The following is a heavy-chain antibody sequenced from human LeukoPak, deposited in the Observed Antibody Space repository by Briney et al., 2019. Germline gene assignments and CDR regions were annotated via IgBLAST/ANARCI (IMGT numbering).Heavy chain of an antibody. CDR1: GFIFTKYG. V-gene: IGHV1-18*01. J-gene: IGHJ5*02. CDR3: ARDPSNTSGWKTWFDT. CDR2: ISGYNGDT. Sequence: ASVKVSCKASGFIFTKYGISWVRQAPGQGLEWVGWISGYNGDTNYAQNLQGRVTMTRDTSTTTVYMELRSLRSGDTAFYYCARDPSNTSGWKTWFDTWGQGTLVTVSS. D-gene: IGHD6-19*01.